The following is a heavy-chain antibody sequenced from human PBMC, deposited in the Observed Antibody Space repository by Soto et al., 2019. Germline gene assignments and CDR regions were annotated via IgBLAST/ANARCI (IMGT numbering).Heavy chain of an antibody. J-gene: IGHJ4*02. V-gene: IGHV4-30-4*01. CDR1: GGSISSGDYY. CDR2: IYYSGTT. Sequence: SETLSLTCTFSGGSISSGDYYWSWIRQPPGKGLEWIGYIYYSGTTYYNPSLKSRVTISVDTSKNQFSLKLSSVTAADTAVYYCASFPTAVIKGYFDYWGQGTLVTVSS. CDR3: ASFPTAVIKGYFDY.